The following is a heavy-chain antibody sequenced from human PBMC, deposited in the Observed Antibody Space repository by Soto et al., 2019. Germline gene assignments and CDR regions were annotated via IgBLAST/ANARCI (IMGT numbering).Heavy chain of an antibody. J-gene: IGHJ3*02. CDR3: ARDNLAFDI. CDR1: GFTFSDFY. CDR2: IRYIVSTI. Sequence: PGGSLSLSCAVSGFTFSDFYTGWIRQPPGKGLGWVSSIRYIVSTIYYADSVKGRFTISRDNAKNSLYLQMNSLRAEDAAVYYCARDNLAFDIWGQGTMVTVSS. V-gene: IGHV3-11*01.